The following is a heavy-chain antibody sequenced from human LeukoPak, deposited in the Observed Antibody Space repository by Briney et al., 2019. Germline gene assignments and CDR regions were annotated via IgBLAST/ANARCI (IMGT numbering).Heavy chain of an antibody. V-gene: IGHV4-38-2*02. J-gene: IGHJ4*02. Sequence: SETLSLTCTVSGYSISSGYYWGWIRQPPGKGLEWIGSIYHSGSTYYNPSLKSRVTISVDTSKNQFSLKLSSVTAADTAVYYCARSIGIAAADHWGQGTLVTVSS. CDR3: ARSIGIAAADH. CDR1: GYSISSGYY. CDR2: IYHSGST. D-gene: IGHD6-13*01.